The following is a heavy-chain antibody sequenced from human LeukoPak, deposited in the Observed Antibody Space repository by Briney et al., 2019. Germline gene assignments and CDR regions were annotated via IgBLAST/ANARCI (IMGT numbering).Heavy chain of an antibody. D-gene: IGHD1-14*01. V-gene: IGHV1-46*01. CDR3: AREVMDNLRFDY. CDR1: GYTFTSYY. CDR2: INHSGGDT. Sequence: ASETVSCMASGYTFTSYYMHWVRLAPGHGIEWMGIINHSGGDTSYAQKFQGRLTMTRDTSTNTIYMELTSLRAEDTAVYYCAREVMDNLRFDYWGQGTLVTVSS. J-gene: IGHJ4*02.